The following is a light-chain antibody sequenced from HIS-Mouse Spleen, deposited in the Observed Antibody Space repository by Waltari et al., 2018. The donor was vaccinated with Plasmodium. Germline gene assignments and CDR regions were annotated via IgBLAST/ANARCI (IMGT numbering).Light chain of an antibody. J-gene: IGKJ2*01. CDR1: QSVSSSY. CDR3: QPYGSSPYT. Sequence: EIVLTQSPVTLALSPGERATLPCRPSQSVSSSYLAWYQHEPGQAPRLLIYGASSRATGIPYMFSGSGSGTDFTLTISRLEPEAFAVYYCQPYGSSPYTFGQGTKLEIK. CDR2: GAS. V-gene: IGKV3-20*01.